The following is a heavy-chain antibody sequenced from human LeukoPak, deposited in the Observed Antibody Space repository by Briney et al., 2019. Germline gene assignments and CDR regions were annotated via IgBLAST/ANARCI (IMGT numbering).Heavy chain of an antibody. Sequence: SETLSLTCTVSGGSISSYYWSWIRQPPGKGLEWIGYIYYSGSTNYNPSLKSRVTISVDTSKNQFSLRLSSVTAADTAVYYCARCGGSYDFWSGFPWYFDLWGRGTLVTVSS. V-gene: IGHV4-59*01. CDR3: ARCGGSYDFWSGFPWYFDL. J-gene: IGHJ2*01. CDR1: GGSISSYY. CDR2: IYYSGST. D-gene: IGHD3-3*01.